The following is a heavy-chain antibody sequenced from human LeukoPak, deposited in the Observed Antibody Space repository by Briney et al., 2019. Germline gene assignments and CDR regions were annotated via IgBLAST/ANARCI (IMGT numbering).Heavy chain of an antibody. Sequence: SETLSLTCTVSGGSISSGDYYWRWIRQPPGKGLEWIGYIYYSGSTYYNPSLKSRVTISVDTSKNQFSLKLSSVTAADTAVYYCAREDVLTGYYSLDYWGQGTLVTVSS. CDR3: AREDVLTGYYSLDY. J-gene: IGHJ4*02. CDR2: IYYSGST. D-gene: IGHD3-9*01. CDR1: GGSISSGDYY. V-gene: IGHV4-30-4*01.